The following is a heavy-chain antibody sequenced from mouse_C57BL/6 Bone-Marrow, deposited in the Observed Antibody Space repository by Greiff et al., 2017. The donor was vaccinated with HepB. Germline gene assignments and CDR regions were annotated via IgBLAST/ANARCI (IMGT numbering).Heavy chain of an antibody. V-gene: IGHV1-55*01. D-gene: IGHD1-1*01. CDR2: IYPGSGST. J-gene: IGHJ2*01. CDR1: GYTFTSYW. Sequence: VQLQQSGAELVKPGASVKMSCKASGYTFTSYWITWVKQRPGQGLEWIGDIYPGSGSTNYNEKFKSKATLTVDTSSSTAYMQLSSLTSEDSAVYYCARSPGYYGSSPFDYWGQGTTLTVSS. CDR3: ARSPGYYGSSPFDY.